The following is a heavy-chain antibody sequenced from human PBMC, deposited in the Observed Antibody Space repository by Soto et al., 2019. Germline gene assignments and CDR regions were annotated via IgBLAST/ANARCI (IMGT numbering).Heavy chain of an antibody. CDR3: AGVRGPYCGGECYPPTPNWFDP. CDR1: GVSISSGGYS. J-gene: IGHJ5*02. CDR2: IYHSGST. Sequence: QLQLQESGSGLVKPSQTLSLTCAVSGVSISSGGYSWSLIRQPPGKGLEWIGYIYHSGSTYYNPSLKSRVTIAVDRSKNQVSLKLSSGTAADSAVYYCAGVRGPYCGGECYPPTPNWFDPWGQGTLVTVSS. D-gene: IGHD2-21*01. V-gene: IGHV4-30-2*01.